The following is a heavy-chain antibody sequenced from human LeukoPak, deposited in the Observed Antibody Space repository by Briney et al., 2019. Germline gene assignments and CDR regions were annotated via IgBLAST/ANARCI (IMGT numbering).Heavy chain of an antibody. D-gene: IGHD3-3*01. CDR2: ISDSGDNT. CDR1: GFTFSSYA. V-gene: IGHV3-23*01. J-gene: IGHJ4*02. CDR3: AKDSNFFGVATYNFDY. Sequence: GGSLRLSCAASGFTFSSYAMSWVRQAPGKGLEGVSAISDSGDNTYYADSVKGRFTISRDNSKNTLYLQMNSLRAEDTAVYYCAKDSNFFGVATYNFDYWGQGTLVTVSS.